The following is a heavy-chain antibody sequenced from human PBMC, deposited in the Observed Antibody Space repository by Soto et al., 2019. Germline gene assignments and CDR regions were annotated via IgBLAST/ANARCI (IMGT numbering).Heavy chain of an antibody. V-gene: IGHV3-23*01. J-gene: IGHJ4*02. D-gene: IGHD3-10*01. CDR1: GFTFSSYA. CDR2: ISGSGGST. CDR3: AKDVKPLWFGELLYRDDY. Sequence: GGSLRLSCAASGFTFSSYAMSWVRQAPGKGLEWVSAISGSGGSTYYADSVKGRFTISRDNSKNTLYLQMNSLRAEDTAVYYCAKDVKPLWFGELLYRDDYWGQGTLVTVSS.